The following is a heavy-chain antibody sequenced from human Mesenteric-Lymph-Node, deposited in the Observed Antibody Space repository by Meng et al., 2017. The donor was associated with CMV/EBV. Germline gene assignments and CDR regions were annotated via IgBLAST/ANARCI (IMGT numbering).Heavy chain of an antibody. J-gene: IGHJ5*02. CDR1: GGSFSGYF. CDR2: INHSGSS. CDR3: ARKGSSWSGGWFDP. Sequence: VYGGSFSGYFWSWIRQSPGKGLEWIGEINHSGSSNYNPSLKSRVTISVDTSKNQFSLKLTSLTAADTAVYYCARKGSSWSGGWFDPWGQGTLVTVSS. V-gene: IGHV4-34*01. D-gene: IGHD6-13*01.